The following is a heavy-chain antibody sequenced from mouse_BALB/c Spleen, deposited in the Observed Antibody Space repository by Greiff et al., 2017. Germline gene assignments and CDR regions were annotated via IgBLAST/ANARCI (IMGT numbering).Heavy chain of an antibody. Sequence: QVQLKQSGAELAKPGASVKMSCKASGYTFTSYWMHWVKQRPGQGLEWIGYINPSTGYTEYNQKFKDKATLTADKSSSTAYMQLSSLTSEDSAVYYCARKKDWVVEDYAMDYWGQGTSVTVSS. CDR1: GYTFTSYW. CDR3: ARKKDWVVEDYAMDY. V-gene: IGHV1-7*01. D-gene: IGHD1-1*01. J-gene: IGHJ4*01. CDR2: INPSTGYT.